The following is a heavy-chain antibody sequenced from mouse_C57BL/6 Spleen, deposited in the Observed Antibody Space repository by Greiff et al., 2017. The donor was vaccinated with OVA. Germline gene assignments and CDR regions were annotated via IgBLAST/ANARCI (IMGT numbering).Heavy chain of an antibody. CDR1: GFTFSDYG. V-gene: IGHV5-17*01. J-gene: IGHJ3*01. Sequence: EVMLVESGGGLVKPGGSLKLSCAASGFTFSDYGMHWVRQAPEKGLEWVAYISSGSSTIYYADTVKGRFTISRDNAKNTLFLQMTSLRSEDTAMYYCARGGANSPFAYWGQGTLVTVSA. CDR3: ARGGANSPFAY. CDR2: ISSGSSTI. D-gene: IGHD3-1*01.